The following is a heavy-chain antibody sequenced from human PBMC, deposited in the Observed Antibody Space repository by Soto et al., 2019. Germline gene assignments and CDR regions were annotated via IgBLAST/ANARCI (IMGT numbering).Heavy chain of an antibody. CDR2: ISGSGGST. V-gene: IGHV3-23*01. J-gene: IGHJ3*02. Sequence: GGSLRLSCAASGFTFSSYAMSWVRQAPGKGLEWVSAISGSGGSTYYADSVKGRFTISRDNSKNTLYLQMNSLRAEDTAVYYCAKLPEYHYYYDSSALRQHDAFAIWGQGTMVTVSS. CDR3: AKLPEYHYYYDSSALRQHDAFAI. D-gene: IGHD3-22*01. CDR1: GFTFSSYA.